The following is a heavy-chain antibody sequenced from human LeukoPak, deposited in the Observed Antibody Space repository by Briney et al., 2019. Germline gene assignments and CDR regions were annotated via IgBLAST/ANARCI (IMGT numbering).Heavy chain of an antibody. Sequence: SETLSLTCAVYGGSFSGYYWSWIRQPPGKGQEWIGEINHSGSTNYNPSLKSRVTISVDTSKNQFSLKLSSVTAADTAVYYCARAEKLRKFWSGYHYYFDYWGQGTLVTVSS. CDR3: ARAEKLRKFWSGYHYYFDY. CDR2: INHSGST. V-gene: IGHV4-34*01. CDR1: GGSFSGYY. D-gene: IGHD3-3*01. J-gene: IGHJ4*02.